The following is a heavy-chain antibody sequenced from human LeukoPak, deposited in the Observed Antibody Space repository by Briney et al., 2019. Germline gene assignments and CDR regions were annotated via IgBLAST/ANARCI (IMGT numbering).Heavy chain of an antibody. CDR1: GYTFTNFG. D-gene: IGHD6-6*01. Sequence: ASVKVSCKASGYTFTNFGVSWVRQVPGQGLEWMGWISGYNGNTNYAQKLQGRVTMTTDTSTSTAYMELRSLRSDDTAVYYCARSTDEYSSSCVDYWGQGTLVTVSS. CDR3: ARSTDEYSSSCVDY. CDR2: ISGYNGNT. V-gene: IGHV1-18*01. J-gene: IGHJ4*02.